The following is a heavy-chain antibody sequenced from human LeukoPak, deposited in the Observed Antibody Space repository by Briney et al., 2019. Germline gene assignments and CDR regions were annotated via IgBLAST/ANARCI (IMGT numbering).Heavy chain of an antibody. CDR2: INPSGGST. CDR3: AIHNPSSYGMDV. V-gene: IGHV1-46*01. J-gene: IGHJ6*02. Sequence: ASVTVSCTASGYTFTSYYMHWVRQAPGQGLEWMGIINPSGGSTSYAQKFQGRVTMTRDTSTSTVYMELSSLRSEDTAVYYCAIHNPSSYGMDVWGQGTTVTVSS. CDR1: GYTFTSYY. D-gene: IGHD1-1*01.